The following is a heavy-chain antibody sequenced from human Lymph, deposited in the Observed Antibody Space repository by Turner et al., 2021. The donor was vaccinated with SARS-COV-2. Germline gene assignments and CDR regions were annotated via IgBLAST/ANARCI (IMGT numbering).Heavy chain of an antibody. Sequence: ELQLVETGGGLIQPGGSLRLSCAASGIIVSRNYMNWVRQAPGKGLEWVSVIYSGGTTYYADSVKGRFTISRDNSKNTLYLQMNSLRVDDTAVYYCARDLGTYGMDVWGQGTTVTVSS. CDR3: ARDLGTYGMDV. CDR1: GIIVSRNY. J-gene: IGHJ6*02. V-gene: IGHV3-53*02. CDR2: IYSGGTT. D-gene: IGHD6-13*01.